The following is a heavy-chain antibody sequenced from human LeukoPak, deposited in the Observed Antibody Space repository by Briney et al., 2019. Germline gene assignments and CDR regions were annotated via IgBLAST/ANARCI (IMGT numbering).Heavy chain of an antibody. J-gene: IGHJ6*02. CDR2: INPSGGST. CDR3: ARNYDILTGPPTYYYYGMDV. V-gene: IGHV1-46*01. Sequence: ASVKVSCKASGYTFTSYYMHWVRQAPGQGLEWMGIINPSGGSTSYARKFQGRVTMTRDTSTSTVYMELSSLRSEDTAVYCCARNYDILTGPPTYYYYGMDVWGQGTTVTVSS. D-gene: IGHD3-9*01. CDR1: GYTFTSYY.